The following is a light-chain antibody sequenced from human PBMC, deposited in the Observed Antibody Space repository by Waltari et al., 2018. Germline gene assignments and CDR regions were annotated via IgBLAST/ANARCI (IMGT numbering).Light chain of an antibody. CDR3: QQYNSYSWT. Sequence: DIQMTQSPSTLSAYVGDRVTITCRASQSISSWLAWYQQKPGKAPKLRIYKASSLESGVPSRFSGSGSGTEFTLTISSLQPDDFATYYCQQYNSYSWTFGQGTKVEIK. CDR1: QSISSW. CDR2: KAS. V-gene: IGKV1-5*03. J-gene: IGKJ1*01.